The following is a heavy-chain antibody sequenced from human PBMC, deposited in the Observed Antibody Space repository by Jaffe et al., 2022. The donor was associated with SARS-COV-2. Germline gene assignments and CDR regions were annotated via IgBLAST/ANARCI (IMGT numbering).Heavy chain of an antibody. CDR3: ARGGFSHGFDV. CDR1: GFTFSAYW. Sequence: EVQLVESGGTLVQPGGSLRLSCVASGFTFSAYWFHWVRQVPGKGLVWVSRIDNDGSSTIYADSVKGRFTISRDNVKNSLYLQLNSLRADDTALYYCARGGFSHGFDVWGQGTMVTVSP. V-gene: IGHV3-74*01. J-gene: IGHJ3*01. CDR2: IDNDGSST.